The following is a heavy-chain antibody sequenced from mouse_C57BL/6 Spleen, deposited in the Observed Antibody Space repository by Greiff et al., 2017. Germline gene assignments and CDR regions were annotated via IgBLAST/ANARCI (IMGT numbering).Heavy chain of an antibody. V-gene: IGHV1-82*01. CDR1: GYAFSSSW. CDR2: IYPGDGDT. Sequence: VQLQQSGPELVKPGASVKISCKASGYAFSSSWMNWVKQRPGKGLEWIGRIYPGDGDTNYNGKFKGKATLTADKSSSTAYMQLSSLTSEDSAVYCCARGADDYDSDYWGQGTTLTVSS. J-gene: IGHJ2*01. D-gene: IGHD2-4*01. CDR3: ARGADDYDSDY.